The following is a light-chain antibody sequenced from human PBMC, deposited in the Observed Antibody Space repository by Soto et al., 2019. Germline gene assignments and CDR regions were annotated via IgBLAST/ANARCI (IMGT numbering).Light chain of an antibody. CDR2: GAS. V-gene: IGKV3-20*01. CDR3: QQYGSSGT. J-gene: IGKJ1*01. Sequence: EIVLTHSPGTLSLSPCERATLSSSASQSVSNNYLAWYQQNPGQARRLLIYGASNRATGIADRFSGSGSGTDFTLTISRLEPEDFAVYYCQQYGSSGTFGQGTKVDIK. CDR1: QSVSNNY.